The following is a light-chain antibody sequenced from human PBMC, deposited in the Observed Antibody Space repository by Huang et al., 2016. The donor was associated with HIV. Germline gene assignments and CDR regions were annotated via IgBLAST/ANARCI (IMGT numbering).Light chain of an antibody. V-gene: IGKV3-15*01. CDR1: QSIRSH. Sequence: EIVMTQSPGTLSVSPGERATLSCRASQSIRSHFAWYQQTPGQSPRLLIYGASTRATGVPVRFSGSGSGTEFTLTISSLQFEDSAVYYCQQYNDWLSLTFGGGTKV. J-gene: IGKJ4*01. CDR3: QQYNDWLSLT. CDR2: GAS.